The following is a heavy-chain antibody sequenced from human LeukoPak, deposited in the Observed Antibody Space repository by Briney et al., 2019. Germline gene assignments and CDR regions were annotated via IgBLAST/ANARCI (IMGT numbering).Heavy chain of an antibody. V-gene: IGHV1-69*05. CDR2: IIPIFGTA. Sequence: SVKVSCKASGGTFSSYAIGWVRQAPGQGLEWMGGIIPIFGTANYAQKFQGGVTITTDESTSTAYMELSSLRSEDAAVYYCALRVSLYCSGGSCYNFQHWGQGTLVTVSS. D-gene: IGHD2-15*01. CDR1: GGTFSSYA. J-gene: IGHJ1*01. CDR3: ALRVSLYCSGGSCYNFQH.